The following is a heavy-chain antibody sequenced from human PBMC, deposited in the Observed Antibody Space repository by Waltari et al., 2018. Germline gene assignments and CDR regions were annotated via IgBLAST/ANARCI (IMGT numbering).Heavy chain of an antibody. D-gene: IGHD6-6*01. CDR2: IYYSGST. CDR3: AREGSSSGFGY. CDR1: GGSISSSY. Sequence: QVQLQESGPGLVKPSETLSLTCTVSGGSISSSYWSWIRQPPGKGLEWIGYIYYSGSTNYNPSLKSRVTISVDTSKNQFSLKLSSVTAADTAVYYCAREGSSSGFGYWGQGTLVTVSS. J-gene: IGHJ4*02. V-gene: IGHV4-59*01.